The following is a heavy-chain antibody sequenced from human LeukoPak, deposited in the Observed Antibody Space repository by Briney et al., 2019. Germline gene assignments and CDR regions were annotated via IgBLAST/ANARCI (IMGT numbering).Heavy chain of an antibody. Sequence: SETLSLTCTVSGGSMSSSSYYWGWIRQPPGKGLEWIGSIYYSGNTYYNPSLESRVTISVDTSKNVFSLRLTSMTAADTAIYYCARGTLTTHFDYWGQGTLVTVSS. CDR1: GGSMSSSSYY. CDR3: ARGTLTTHFDY. D-gene: IGHD4-17*01. V-gene: IGHV4-39*07. J-gene: IGHJ4*02. CDR2: IYYSGNT.